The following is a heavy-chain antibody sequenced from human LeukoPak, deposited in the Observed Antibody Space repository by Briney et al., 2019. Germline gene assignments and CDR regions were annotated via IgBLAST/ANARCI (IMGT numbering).Heavy chain of an antibody. CDR2: ISWNSGSI. J-gene: IGHJ4*02. Sequence: PGGSLRLSCAASGFTFDDYAMHWVRQAPGKGLEWASGISWNSGSIGYADSVKGRFTISRDNAKNSLYLQMNSLRAEDTALYYCAKDTRMGDYWGQGTLVTVSS. CDR1: GFTFDDYA. CDR3: AKDTRMGDY. V-gene: IGHV3-9*01.